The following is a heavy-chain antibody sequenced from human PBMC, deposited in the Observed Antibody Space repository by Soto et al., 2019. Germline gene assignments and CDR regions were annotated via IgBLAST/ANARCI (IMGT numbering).Heavy chain of an antibody. CDR2: ITDDGSTT. Sequence: GGSLRLSCETSGFIFSMYWMHWVRQVPGKGPQWVARITDDGSTTYYAASVEGRFTISRDNAKNALYLQMTSWRADDTAVYYCTRGPRPTSIGTGAFWGQGTLVTVSS. V-gene: IGHV3-74*01. J-gene: IGHJ4*02. D-gene: IGHD3-10*01. CDR3: TRGPRPTSIGTGAF. CDR1: GFIFSMYW.